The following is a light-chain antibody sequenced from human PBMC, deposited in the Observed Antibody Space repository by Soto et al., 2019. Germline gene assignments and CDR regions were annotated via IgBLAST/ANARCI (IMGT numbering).Light chain of an antibody. Sequence: VMTQSPATLSVSPGERATLSCRASESVSSNLAWYQQRPGQAPQLLIYGASTRATDTPVRFRGSGSGTEFTLTISSLQSEDFAVYYCQQYNNWPPSIIFGQGTRLEIK. V-gene: IGKV3-15*01. CDR1: ESVSSN. CDR3: QQYNNWPPSII. J-gene: IGKJ5*01. CDR2: GAS.